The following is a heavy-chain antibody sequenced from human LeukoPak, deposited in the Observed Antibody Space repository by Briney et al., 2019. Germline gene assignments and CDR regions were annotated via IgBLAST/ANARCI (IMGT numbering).Heavy chain of an antibody. Sequence: PGGSLRLSCAASGFTVSDNYMSWVRQAPGKGLEWVSVIYSGGSTYYADSVKGRFTISRDNSKNMLYLQMNSLGAEDTAVYYCARVSGYSYGYRWYFDLWGRGTLVTVSS. CDR1: GFTVSDNY. CDR3: ARVSGYSYGYRWYFDL. D-gene: IGHD5-18*01. V-gene: IGHV3-66*01. CDR2: IYSGGST. J-gene: IGHJ2*01.